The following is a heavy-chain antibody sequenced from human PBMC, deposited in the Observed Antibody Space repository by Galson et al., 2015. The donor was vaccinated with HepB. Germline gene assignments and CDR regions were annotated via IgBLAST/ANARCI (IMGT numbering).Heavy chain of an antibody. D-gene: IGHD6-19*01. CDR2: ISYDGNNK. Sequence: SLRLSCAASGFTFSSYTMHWVRQAPGKGLEWVAVISYDGNNKYYADSVKGRFTISRDNSKNTLYLQVNIVRAEDTAVYYCARRMQWVGGFDMWGQGTMVTVSS. CDR1: GFTFSSYT. V-gene: IGHV3-30*04. J-gene: IGHJ3*02. CDR3: ARRMQWVGGFDM.